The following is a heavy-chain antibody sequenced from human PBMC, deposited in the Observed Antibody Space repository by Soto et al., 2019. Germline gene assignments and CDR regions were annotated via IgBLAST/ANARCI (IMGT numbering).Heavy chain of an antibody. CDR1: GYIFSIYW. Sequence: GESLKISCNGSGYIFSIYWIGWVRQVPGKGLEWMGNIYPGDSDTRYSPSFQGHVTISIDKSINTAYLQWTSLRASDTAMYYCARPYGGNSPFFDYWGQGSLVTVSS. J-gene: IGHJ4*01. V-gene: IGHV5-51*01. CDR2: IYPGDSDT. CDR3: ARPYGGNSPFFDY. D-gene: IGHD4-17*01.